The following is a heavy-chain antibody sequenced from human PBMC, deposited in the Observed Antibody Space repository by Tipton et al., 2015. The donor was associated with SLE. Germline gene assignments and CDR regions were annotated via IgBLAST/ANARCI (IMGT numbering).Heavy chain of an antibody. D-gene: IGHD4-23*01. CDR1: GFSISSAYY. J-gene: IGHJ4*02. CDR3: ARDLDGGNSGPFFDF. Sequence: TLSLTCAVSGFSISSAYYWGWIRQPPGKGLEWIGYISYRGSTSYYPSLKSRVTISLHTSKNQFSLRLSSVTAADTAVYFCARDLDGGNSGPFFDFWGQGTLVTVSS. V-gene: IGHV4-38-2*02. CDR2: ISYRGST.